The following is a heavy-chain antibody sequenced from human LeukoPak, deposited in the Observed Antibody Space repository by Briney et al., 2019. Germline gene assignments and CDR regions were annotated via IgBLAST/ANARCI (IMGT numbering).Heavy chain of an antibody. D-gene: IGHD3-10*01. V-gene: IGHV1-2*02. CDR3: ARAVTYYYGSGSYDPNYYYYYYMDV. CDR2: INPNSGGT. Sequence: ASLKVSCQASGYTFTGYYMHWVRQAPGQGLEWMGWINPNSGGTNYAQKFQGRVTMTRDTSISTAYMELSRLRSDDTAVYYCARAVTYYYGSGSYDPNYYYYYYMDVWGKGTTVTVSS. CDR1: GYTFTGYY. J-gene: IGHJ6*03.